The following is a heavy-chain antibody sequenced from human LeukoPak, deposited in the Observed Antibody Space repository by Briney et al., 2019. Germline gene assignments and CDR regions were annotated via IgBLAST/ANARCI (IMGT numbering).Heavy chain of an antibody. CDR3: ARGGFGGTSSYYYGMDV. V-gene: IGHV6-1*01. Sequence: SQTLSLTCAISGDSVSSNSAAWNWIRQSPSRGLEWLGRTYYRSKWYNDYAVSVKSRITINPDTSKNQFSLQLNSVTPEDTAVYYCARGGFGGTSSYYYGMDVWGQGTTVTVSS. CDR1: GDSVSSNSAA. D-gene: IGHD3-16*01. J-gene: IGHJ6*02. CDR2: TYYRSKWYN.